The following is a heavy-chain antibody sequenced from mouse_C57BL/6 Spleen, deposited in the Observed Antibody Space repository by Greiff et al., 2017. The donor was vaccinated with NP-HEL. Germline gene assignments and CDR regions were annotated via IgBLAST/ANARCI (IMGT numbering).Heavy chain of an antibody. V-gene: IGHV14-4*01. J-gene: IGHJ2*01. CDR2: IDPENGDT. D-gene: IGHD2-2*01. CDR3: TTPMVTTDY. Sequence: VQLKESGAELVRPGASVKLSCTASGFNIKDDYMHWVKQRPEQGLEWIGWIDPENGDTEYASKFQGKATITADTSSNTAYLQLSSLTSEDTAVYYCTTPMVTTDYWGQGTTLTVSS. CDR1: GFNIKDDY.